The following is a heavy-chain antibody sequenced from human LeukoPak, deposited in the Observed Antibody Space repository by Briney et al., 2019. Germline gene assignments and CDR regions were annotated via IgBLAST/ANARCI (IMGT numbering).Heavy chain of an antibody. V-gene: IGHV3-7*01. Sequence: GGSLRLSCAASGFTFSSYWMSWLRQAPGKGLEWVANINQDGSEKYYVDSVKGRFTISRDNAKNSLYLQMNSLRAEDTAVYYCAREGCSGGSCYHNWFDPWGQGTLVTVSS. CDR2: INQDGSEK. CDR1: GFTFSSYW. D-gene: IGHD2-15*01. CDR3: AREGCSGGSCYHNWFDP. J-gene: IGHJ5*02.